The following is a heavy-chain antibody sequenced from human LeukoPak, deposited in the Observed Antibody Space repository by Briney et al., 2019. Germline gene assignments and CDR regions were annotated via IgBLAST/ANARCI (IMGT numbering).Heavy chain of an antibody. CDR2: INPSGGST. J-gene: IGHJ4*02. D-gene: IGHD3-22*01. CDR1: GYTFTSYY. Sequence: ASVTVSCKASGYTFTSYYMHWVRQAPGQGLEWMGIINPSGGSTSYAQKFQGRVTMTRDTSTSTVYMELSSLRSEDTAVYYCARERTTYYDSSGYYFEYFDYWGQGTLVTVSS. CDR3: ARERTTYYDSSGYYFEYFDY. V-gene: IGHV1-46*01.